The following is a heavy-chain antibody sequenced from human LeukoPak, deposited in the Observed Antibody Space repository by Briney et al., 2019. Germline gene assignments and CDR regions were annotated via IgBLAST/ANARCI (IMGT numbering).Heavy chain of an antibody. D-gene: IGHD5-18*01. CDR2: INHSGST. V-gene: IGHV4-34*01. CDR3: ARGRLWGDY. Sequence: SETLSLTCAVYGGSFSGYYWSWIRQPPGQGLEWIGEINHSGSTNYNPSLTSRVTISVDTSKNQFSLKLSSVTAADTAVYYCARGRLWGDYWGQGTLVTVSS. CDR1: GGSFSGYY. J-gene: IGHJ4*02.